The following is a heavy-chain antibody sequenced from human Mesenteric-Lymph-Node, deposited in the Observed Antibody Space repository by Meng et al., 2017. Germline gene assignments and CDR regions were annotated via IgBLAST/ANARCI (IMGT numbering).Heavy chain of an antibody. Sequence: QVQLQESGPGLVKPSPTLSLTCTGSGGSISSGGHSWSWIRQYPGKGLEWIAYIYYSGSTYYNPSLKSRVILSVDTSKNQFSLKLSSVTAADTAVYYCARVDSSGYFLDYWGQGTLVTVSS. CDR3: ARVDSSGYFLDY. CDR1: GGSISSGGHS. D-gene: IGHD3-22*01. J-gene: IGHJ4*01. CDR2: IYYSGST. V-gene: IGHV4-31*03.